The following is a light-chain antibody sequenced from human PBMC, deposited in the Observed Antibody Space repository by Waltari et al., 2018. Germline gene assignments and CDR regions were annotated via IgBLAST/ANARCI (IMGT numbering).Light chain of an antibody. CDR2: QDS. Sequence: SYELIQPPSVSVSPVQTGIITCSGDKLGAKFVCWYQQKPGQSPVLVIHQDSKRPSGIPERFSGSNSGNTATLTISGTQAMDEADYYCQAWDSSPQFGGGTKLTVL. CDR3: QAWDSSPQ. V-gene: IGLV3-1*01. CDR1: KLGAKF. J-gene: IGLJ3*02.